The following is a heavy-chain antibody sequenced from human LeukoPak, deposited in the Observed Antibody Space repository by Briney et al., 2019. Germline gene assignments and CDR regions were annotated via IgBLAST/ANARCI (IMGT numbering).Heavy chain of an antibody. CDR2: INPSGGSA. Sequence: ASVKVSCKASGYTFTSYYMHWVRQAPGQGLEWMGIINPSGGSATYAQKFQGRVTMTRDTSTSTVYMDLSSLRSKDTAVYYCVRDSSSSSLADPWGQGTLVTVSS. CDR3: VRDSSSSSLADP. V-gene: IGHV1-46*01. J-gene: IGHJ5*02. CDR1: GYTFTSYY. D-gene: IGHD2-2*01.